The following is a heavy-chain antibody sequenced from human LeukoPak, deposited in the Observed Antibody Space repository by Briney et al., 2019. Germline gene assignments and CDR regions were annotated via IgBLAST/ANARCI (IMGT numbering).Heavy chain of an antibody. CDR1: GFTFSSYG. V-gene: IGHV3-30*18. J-gene: IGHJ3*02. CDR2: ISYDGSNK. D-gene: IGHD3-22*01. Sequence: GGSLRLSCAASGFTFSSYGMPWVRQAPGKGLEWVAVISYDGSNKYYADSVKGRFTISRDNSKNTLYLQMNSLRAEDTAVYYCANTPAPGGYYDSSGYDAFDIWGQGTMVTVSS. CDR3: ANTPAPGGYYDSSGYDAFDI.